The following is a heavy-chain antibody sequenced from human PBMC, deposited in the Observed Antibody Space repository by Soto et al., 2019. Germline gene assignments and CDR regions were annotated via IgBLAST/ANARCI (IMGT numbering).Heavy chain of an antibody. CDR1: GFTFSSYN. CDR3: ARSAGEYYGMDV. V-gene: IGHV3-21*01. D-gene: IGHD1-1*01. J-gene: IGHJ6*02. Sequence: EVQLVESGGGPVKPGGSLRLSCAASGFTFSSYNMNWVRQAPGKGLEWVSSISSRSSYIYYADSVKGRFTISRDNAKNSLYLQMSSLRAEDTAVYYCARSAGEYYGMDVWGQGTTVTVSS. CDR2: ISSRSSYI.